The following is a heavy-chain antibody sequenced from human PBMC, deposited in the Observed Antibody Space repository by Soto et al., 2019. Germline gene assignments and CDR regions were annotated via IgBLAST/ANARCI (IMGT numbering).Heavy chain of an antibody. CDR1: GYTFTSYA. V-gene: IGHV1-3*01. J-gene: IGHJ4*02. CDR3: ASYMVATGSFDY. Sequence: ASVKVSCKASGYTFTSYAMHWVRQAPGQRLEWMGWINAGNGNTKYSQKFQGRVTITRDTSASTAYMELSSLRSEDTAVYYCASYMVATGSFDYWGQGTLVTVSS. CDR2: INAGNGNT. D-gene: IGHD5-12*01.